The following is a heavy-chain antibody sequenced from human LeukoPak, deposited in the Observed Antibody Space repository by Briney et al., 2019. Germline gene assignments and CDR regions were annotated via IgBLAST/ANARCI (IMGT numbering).Heavy chain of an antibody. CDR3: ARHDGTTNVDY. V-gene: IGHV5-51*01. D-gene: IGHD1-7*01. CDR1: GYSFTIYW. Sequence: GESLKISCKVSGYSFTIYWIGWVRQMPGKGLEWMGSVYPGDSDTKYSPSFQGQVTISADKSISTAYLQWSSLKASDTAMYYCARHDGTTNVDYWGQGTLVTASS. CDR2: VYPGDSDT. J-gene: IGHJ4*02.